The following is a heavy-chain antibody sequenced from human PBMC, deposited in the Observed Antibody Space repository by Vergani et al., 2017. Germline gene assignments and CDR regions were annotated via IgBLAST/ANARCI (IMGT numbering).Heavy chain of an antibody. D-gene: IGHD1-26*01. V-gene: IGHV1-69*04. CDR3: ATLSAAYDAFDI. J-gene: IGHJ3*02. CDR2: IIPILGIA. Sequence: QVQLVQSGAEVKKPGSSVKVSCKASGGTFSSYAISWVRQAPGQGLEWMGRIIPILGIANYAQKFQGRVTITADKSTSTAYMELSSLRSEDTAVYYCATLSAAYDAFDIWGQGTMVTVSS. CDR1: GGTFSSYA.